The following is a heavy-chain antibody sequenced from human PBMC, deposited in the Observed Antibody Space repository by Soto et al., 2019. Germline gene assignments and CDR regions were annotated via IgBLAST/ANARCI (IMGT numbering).Heavy chain of an antibody. CDR2: TYYSGNT. V-gene: IGHV4-31*03. CDR3: ARDRLMATAGTARHYFGLDV. Sequence: PSETLSLTCTVSGGSIRSGGYYWSWVRQNPRRGLEWIGNTYYSGNTYYNPSLKSRLTISVDTSKNQFSPNLSSVTAADTAVYYCARDRLMATAGTARHYFGLDVWGQGTTVTVSS. CDR1: GGSIRSGGYY. J-gene: IGHJ6*02. D-gene: IGHD5-18*01.